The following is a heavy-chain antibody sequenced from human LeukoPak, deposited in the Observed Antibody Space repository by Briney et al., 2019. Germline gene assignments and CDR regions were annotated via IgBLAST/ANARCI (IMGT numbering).Heavy chain of an antibody. CDR1: GYSFTSYW. V-gene: IGHV5-51*01. CDR3: ARQGADYGDYEEYYYYCMDV. D-gene: IGHD4-17*01. CDR2: IYPGDSDT. J-gene: IGHJ6*03. Sequence: GESLKISCKGSGYSFTSYWIGWVRQMPGKGLEWMGIIYPGDSDTRYSPSFQGQVTISADKSISTAYLQWSSLKASDTAMYYCARQGADYGDYEEYYYYCMDVWGKGTTVTVSS.